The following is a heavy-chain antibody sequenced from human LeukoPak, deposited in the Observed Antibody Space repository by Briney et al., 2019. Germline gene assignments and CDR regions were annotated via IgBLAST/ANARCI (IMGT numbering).Heavy chain of an antibody. CDR1: GYSISSGYY. CDR2: IYHSGST. D-gene: IGHD1-7*01. J-gene: IGHJ6*03. Sequence: SETLSLTCTVSGYSISSGYYWGWIRQPPGKGLEWIGSIYHSGSTYYNPPLKSRVTISVDTSKNQFSLKLSSVTAADTAVYYCARVTGTTGLAYYYYYYMDVWGKGTTVTVSS. CDR3: ARVTGTTGLAYYYYYYMDV. V-gene: IGHV4-38-2*02.